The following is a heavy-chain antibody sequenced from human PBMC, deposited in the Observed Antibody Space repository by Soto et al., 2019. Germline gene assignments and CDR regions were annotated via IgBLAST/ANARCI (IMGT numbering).Heavy chain of an antibody. D-gene: IGHD2-15*01. CDR3: ARVRCSGGSCYPEAFDD. CDR2: IFYTGTT. J-gene: IGHJ4*02. V-gene: IGHV4-31*03. Sequence: QVLLQESGPGLVKPSQTLSLTCTVSGASISSGDSFWSWIRQHPGKGLEWIGFIFYTGTTYYNPSLKSRITMSADTFKNQFSLNLPSVNVADTAVYFCARVRCSGGSCYPEAFDDWGQGTLVVVSS. CDR1: GASISSGDSF.